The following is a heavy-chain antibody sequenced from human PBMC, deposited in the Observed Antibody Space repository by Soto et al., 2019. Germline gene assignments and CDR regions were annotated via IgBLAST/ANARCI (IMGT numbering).Heavy chain of an antibody. CDR1: GFSLSTSGMC. CDR2: IDWDDDK. Sequence: SGPTLVNPTQTLTLTCTFSGFSLSTSGMCVSWIRQPPGKALEWLARIDWDDDKYYSTSLKTRLTISKDTSKNQVVLTMTNMDPVDTATYYCARIHGVSGGYYYYGMDVWGQGTTVTVSS. D-gene: IGHD6-19*01. V-gene: IGHV2-70*11. J-gene: IGHJ6*02. CDR3: ARIHGVSGGYYYYGMDV.